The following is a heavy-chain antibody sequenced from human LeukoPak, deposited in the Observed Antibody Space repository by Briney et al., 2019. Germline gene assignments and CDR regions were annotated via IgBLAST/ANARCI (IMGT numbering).Heavy chain of an antibody. D-gene: IGHD2-2*01. CDR3: ARDCWSSTSCYGRGWFDP. CDR2: IYYSGCT. CDR1: GGSISSGDYY. J-gene: IGHJ5*02. V-gene: IGHV4-30-4*01. Sequence: SETLSLTCTVSGGSISSGDYYWSWIRPPPGKGLEWIGYIYYSGCTYYNPSLKSRVTISVDTSKNQFSLKLSSVTAADTAVYYCARDCWSSTSCYGRGWFDPWGQGTLVTVSS.